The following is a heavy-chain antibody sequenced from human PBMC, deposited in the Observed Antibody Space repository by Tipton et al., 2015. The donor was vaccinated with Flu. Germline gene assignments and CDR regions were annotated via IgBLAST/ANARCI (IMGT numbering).Heavy chain of an antibody. Sequence: TLSLTCSVSGDSMGSRYYWGWIRQAPGKGLEWIANIHRAGNTYYNPSLKSRVTLSVDTSKSQFSLQLRSVTAADTAVYYCARDPSLGMPDYFDSWGQGILVTASS. V-gene: IGHV4-38-2*02. CDR3: ARDPSLGMPDYFDS. J-gene: IGHJ4*02. CDR1: GDSMGSRYY. CDR2: IHRAGNT. D-gene: IGHD2-2*01.